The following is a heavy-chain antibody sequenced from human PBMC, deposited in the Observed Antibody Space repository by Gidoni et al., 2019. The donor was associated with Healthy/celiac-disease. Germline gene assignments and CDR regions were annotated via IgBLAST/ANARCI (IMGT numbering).Heavy chain of an antibody. Sequence: EVQLVESGGGLVQPGGSLRLSCAASGFTFSSYSMTWVRQAPGKGLEWVSYISSSSSSIYYADSVKGRFTISRDNAKNSLYLQMNSLRDEDTAVYYCARDYDSSGYSLSRPGFDAFDIWGQGTMVTVSS. J-gene: IGHJ3*02. CDR1: GFTFSSYS. V-gene: IGHV3-48*02. CDR2: ISSSSSSI. CDR3: ARDYDSSGYSLSRPGFDAFDI. D-gene: IGHD3-22*01.